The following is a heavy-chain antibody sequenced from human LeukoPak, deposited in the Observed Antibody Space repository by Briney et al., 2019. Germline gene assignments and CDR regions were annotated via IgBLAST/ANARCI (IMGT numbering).Heavy chain of an antibody. Sequence: GGSLRLSCAASGFTFSSYSMNWVRQAPGKGLEWVSSISSSSSYIYYADSVKGRFTISRDNAKNSLYLQMNSLRAEDTAVYYCARGYNWNFFPHPPKEDAFDIWGQGTMVTVSS. V-gene: IGHV3-21*01. CDR1: GFTFSSYS. CDR3: ARGYNWNFFPHPPKEDAFDI. J-gene: IGHJ3*02. CDR2: ISSSSSYI. D-gene: IGHD1-7*01.